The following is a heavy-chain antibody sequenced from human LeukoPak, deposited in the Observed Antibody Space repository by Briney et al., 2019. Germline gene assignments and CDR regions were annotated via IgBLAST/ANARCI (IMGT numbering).Heavy chain of an antibody. CDR2: ISANNGET. D-gene: IGHD2-2*01. Sequence: ASVKVSCKASGYTFTNYGISWVRQAPGQGLEWMAWISANNGETRYAQNLQGRVTMTTDSSTSTAYMELRSLRSDDTAVYYCAGVPPSAHQLLSSDYWGQGTQVTVSS. J-gene: IGHJ4*02. CDR3: AGVPPSAHQLLSSDY. V-gene: IGHV1-18*04. CDR1: GYTFTNYG.